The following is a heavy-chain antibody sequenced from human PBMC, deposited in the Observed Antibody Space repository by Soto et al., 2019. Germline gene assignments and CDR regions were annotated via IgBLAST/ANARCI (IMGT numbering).Heavy chain of an antibody. D-gene: IGHD1-26*01. Sequence: QVQLVQSGAEVKKPGSSVKVSCKASGGTFSTYIINWVRQAPGQGLEWMGRIIPVLGIANYAQKFQGRVTITADKTAGTADMDLSSLISEDTAIYYCARGSGGGFDDWGQGTLVTVSS. CDR2: IIPVLGIA. V-gene: IGHV1-69*02. CDR1: GGTFSTYI. CDR3: ARGSGGGFDD. J-gene: IGHJ4*02.